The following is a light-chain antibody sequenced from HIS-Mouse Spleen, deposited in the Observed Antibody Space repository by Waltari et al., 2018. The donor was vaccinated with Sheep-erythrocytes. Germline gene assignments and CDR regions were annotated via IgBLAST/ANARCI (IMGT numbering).Light chain of an antibody. CDR1: SGSVSTSYY. CDR2: STN. Sequence: QTVVTQEPSFSVSPGGTVTLTCGLSSGSVSTSYYPSWYQQTPGQAPRTLIYSTNTRSSGVPARFSGSILGTKAALTIPGAQADDESDYYCVLYMSSGICVFGGGTKLTVL. J-gene: IGLJ3*02. V-gene: IGLV8-61*01. CDR3: VLYMSSGICV.